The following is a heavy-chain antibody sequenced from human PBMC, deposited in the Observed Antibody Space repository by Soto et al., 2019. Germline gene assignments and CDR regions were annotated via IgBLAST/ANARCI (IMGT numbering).Heavy chain of an antibody. J-gene: IGHJ4*02. CDR1: GFTFSSYA. V-gene: IGHV3-23*01. CDR3: ARNFDAPYYFDY. Sequence: GGSLRLSCAASGFTFSSYAMSWVRQAPGKGLEWVSAISGSGGSTYYADSVKGRFTISRDNSKNTLYLQMNSLRAEDTAVYYGARNFDAPYYFDYWGQGTLVTVSS. CDR2: ISGSGGST. D-gene: IGHD3-9*01.